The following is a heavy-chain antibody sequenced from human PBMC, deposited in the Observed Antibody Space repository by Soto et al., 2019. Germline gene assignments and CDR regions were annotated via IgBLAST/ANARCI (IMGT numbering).Heavy chain of an antibody. CDR3: ARDLDSSGWPDY. CDR2: IYHSGST. CDR1: GGSISSSNW. D-gene: IGHD6-19*01. J-gene: IGHJ4*02. V-gene: IGHV4-4*02. Sequence: HVQLQESGPGLVKPSGTLSLICAVSGGSISSSNWWSWVRQPPGKGLEWIGEIYHSGSTKYNPSLNSRVTISVDKSKNHFSLRLSSVTAADTAVYYCARDLDSSGWPDYWGQGTLVTVSP.